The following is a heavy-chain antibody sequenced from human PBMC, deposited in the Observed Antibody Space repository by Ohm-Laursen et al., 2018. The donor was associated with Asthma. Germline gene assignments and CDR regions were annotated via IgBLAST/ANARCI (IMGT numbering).Heavy chain of an antibody. CDR3: ARDIHVDAVVIALDAFDI. CDR2: ISAYNGNT. J-gene: IGHJ3*02. D-gene: IGHD2-21*01. Sequence: GASVKVSCKASGYTFTNYGISWVRQAPGQGLEWMGWISAYNGNTNYAQKLQGRVTMTTDTSTSTAYMELRSLRSDDTAVYYCARDIHVDAVVIALDAFDIWGQGTTVTVSS. V-gene: IGHV1-18*04. CDR1: GYTFTNYG.